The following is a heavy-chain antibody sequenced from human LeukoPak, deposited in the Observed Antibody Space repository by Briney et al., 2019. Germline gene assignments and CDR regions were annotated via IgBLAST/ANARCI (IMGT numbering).Heavy chain of an antibody. CDR2: IYPGDSDT. Sequence: GESLQISCKGSGYSFTSYWIGWARQMPGKGLEWMGIIYPGDSDTRYSPSFQGQVTISADKSISTAYLQWSSLKASDTAMYYCAVLTTVTTLGWFDPWGQGTLVTVSS. CDR1: GYSFTSYW. D-gene: IGHD4-17*01. CDR3: AVLTTVTTLGWFDP. V-gene: IGHV5-51*01. J-gene: IGHJ5*02.